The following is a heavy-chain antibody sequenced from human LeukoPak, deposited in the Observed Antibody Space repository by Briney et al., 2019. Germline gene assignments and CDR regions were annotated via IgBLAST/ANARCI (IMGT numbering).Heavy chain of an antibody. CDR3: ARDAYYYDSSGYREAFDI. D-gene: IGHD3-22*01. CDR1: GGSFSGYY. J-gene: IGHJ3*02. V-gene: IGHV4-34*01. CDR2: INHSGST. Sequence: PSETLSLTCAVYGGSFSGYYWSWIRQPPGKGLGWIGEINHSGSTNYNPSLKSRVTISVDTSKNQFSLKLSSVTAADTAVYYCARDAYYYDSSGYREAFDIWGQGTMVTVSS.